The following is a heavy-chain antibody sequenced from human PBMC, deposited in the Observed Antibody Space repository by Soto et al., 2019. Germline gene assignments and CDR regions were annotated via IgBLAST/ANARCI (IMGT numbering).Heavy chain of an antibody. V-gene: IGHV1-69*06. Sequence: QVRLVQSGAGVKRPGSSVKLSCQVSGANSNSYSIAWVRQAPGQGLQWLGTIVPLSGTPNHAQQFQARVTITADTTTNTAYLELIRLRSEDTSIYFCARDWRQMSRGGFFDYWGQGSLVTISS. D-gene: IGHD3-16*01. CDR2: IVPLSGTP. J-gene: IGHJ4*02. CDR3: ARDWRQMSRGGFFDY. CDR1: GANSNSYS.